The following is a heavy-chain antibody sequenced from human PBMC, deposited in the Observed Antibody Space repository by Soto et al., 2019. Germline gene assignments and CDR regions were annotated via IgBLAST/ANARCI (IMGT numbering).Heavy chain of an antibody. V-gene: IGHV3-23*01. CDR3: AKDIPSSGYYYYYYYGMDV. J-gene: IGHJ6*02. CDR2: ISGSGGST. D-gene: IGHD3-22*01. Sequence: GGSLSLSCPDPGFTFSSHAMSWVRQAPGKGLEWVSAISGSGGSTYYADSVKGRFTISRDNSKNTLYLQMNSLRAEDTAVYYSAKDIPSSGYYYYYYYGMDVWGQGTTVTVSS. CDR1: GFTFSSHA.